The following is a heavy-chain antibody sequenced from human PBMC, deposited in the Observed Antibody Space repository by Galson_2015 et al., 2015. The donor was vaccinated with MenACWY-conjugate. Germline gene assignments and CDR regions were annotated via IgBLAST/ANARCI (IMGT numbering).Heavy chain of an antibody. CDR3: ARRTQNYYGSGSSYYFDY. D-gene: IGHD3-10*01. J-gene: IGHJ4*02. CDR1: GFTFDDYG. V-gene: IGHV3-20*04. Sequence: SLRLSCAASGFTFDDYGMSWVRQAPGKGLEWVSGINWNDGSTGYADSVKGRFTISRDNAKNSLYLQMNSLRAEDTALYYCARRTQNYYGSGSSYYFDYWGQGTLVTVSS. CDR2: INWNDGST.